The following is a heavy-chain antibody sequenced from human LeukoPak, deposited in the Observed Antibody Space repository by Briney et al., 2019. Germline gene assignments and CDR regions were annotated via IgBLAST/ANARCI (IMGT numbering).Heavy chain of an antibody. CDR1: GYTFTGYY. CDR3: ASWGGDREDDY. CDR2: INPSGGST. D-gene: IGHD3-16*01. V-gene: IGHV1-46*01. Sequence: GASVKVSCKASGYTFTGYYMHWVRQAPGQGLEWMGIINPSGGSTSYAQKFQGRVTMTRDMSTSTVYMELSSLRSEDTAAYYCASWGGDREDDYWGQGTLVTVSS. J-gene: IGHJ4*02.